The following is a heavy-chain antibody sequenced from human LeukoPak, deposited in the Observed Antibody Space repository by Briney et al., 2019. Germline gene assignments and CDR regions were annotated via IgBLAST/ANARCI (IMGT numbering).Heavy chain of an antibody. J-gene: IGHJ6*02. Sequence: GGSLRLSCAASGFTFSSYGMHWVRHAPGKGLEWVAVISYDGSNKYYADSVKGRFSISRDNSKNTLYLQMNSVRAEDTAVYYCAKDPRTYYYGSGRENYYYGMDVWGQGTTVTVSS. CDR3: AKDPRTYYYGSGRENYYYGMDV. CDR2: ISYDGSNK. V-gene: IGHV3-30*18. D-gene: IGHD3-10*01. CDR1: GFTFSSYG.